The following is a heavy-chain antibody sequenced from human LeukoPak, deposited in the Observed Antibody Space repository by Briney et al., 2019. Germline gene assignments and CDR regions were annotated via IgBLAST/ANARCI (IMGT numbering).Heavy chain of an antibody. Sequence: GGSLRLSCAASGFTFSDYYMNWIRQAPGKGLEWVSYISSTGSTKYYADSVRGRFTISRDNAKNTLYLQMNSLRAEDTAVYYCAKGDVLWFGESLYFQHWGQGTLVTVSS. J-gene: IGHJ1*01. V-gene: IGHV3-11*01. CDR3: AKGDVLWFGESLYFQH. D-gene: IGHD3-10*01. CDR1: GFTFSDYY. CDR2: ISSTGSTK.